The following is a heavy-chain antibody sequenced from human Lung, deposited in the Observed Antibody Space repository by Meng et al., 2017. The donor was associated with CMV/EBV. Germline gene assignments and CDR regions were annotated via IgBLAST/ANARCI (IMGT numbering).Heavy chain of an antibody. Sequence: GESXKISCEVSGFTFSSYAMHWVRQAPGKGLEWVAVISYDGSNKYYADSVKGRFTISRDNSKNTLYLQMNSLRAEDTAVYYCARDLERGRFLEWLSSFDSWGQGXLVTASS. CDR3: ARDLERGRFLEWLSSFDS. CDR1: GFTFSSYA. J-gene: IGHJ4*02. D-gene: IGHD3-3*01. V-gene: IGHV3-30-3*01. CDR2: ISYDGSNK.